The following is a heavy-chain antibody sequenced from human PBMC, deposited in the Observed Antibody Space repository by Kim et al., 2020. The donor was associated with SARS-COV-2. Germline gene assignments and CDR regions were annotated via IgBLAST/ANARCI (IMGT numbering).Heavy chain of an antibody. CDR3: ARGPGAATAIRPFYY. D-gene: IGHD2-2*02. Sequence: SETLSLTCTVSGGSVSSGSYYWSWIRQPPGKGLEWIGYIYYSGSTNYNPSLKSRVTISVDTSKNQFSLKLSSVTAADTAVYYCARGPGAATAIRPFYYWG. J-gene: IGHJ4*01. CDR1: GGSVSSGSYY. CDR2: IYYSGST. V-gene: IGHV4-61*01.